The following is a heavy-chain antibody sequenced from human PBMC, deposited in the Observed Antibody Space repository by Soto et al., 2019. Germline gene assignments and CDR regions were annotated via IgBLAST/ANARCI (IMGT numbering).Heavy chain of an antibody. J-gene: IGHJ4*02. CDR3: ARPRAFDGYEGGYFFDL. CDR2: ISSRATGI. Sequence: EVKLVESGGGWVQLGGSRRIPCAASGFTLRSYEMNWVRQAPGRGLGGVSYISSRATGIFYADSVKGRFTISRDDANNSPYLQMNSLRGEDTAIYYCARPRAFDGYEGGYFFDLWGQGTVVTVSS. V-gene: IGHV3-48*03. CDR1: GFTLRSYE. D-gene: IGHD5-12*01.